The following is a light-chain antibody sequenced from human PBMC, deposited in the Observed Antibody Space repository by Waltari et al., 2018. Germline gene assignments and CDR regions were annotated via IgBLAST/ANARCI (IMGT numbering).Light chain of an antibody. V-gene: IGLV1-47*01. CDR1: SSNIGGNY. Sequence: SVLSQPPSASGTPGQRVTISCSGSSSNIGGNYVYCYQQLPGTAPKLLIYKNNQRPSGVPDRFSGSKSGSSVSLAISGLRSEDEADYYCAAWDDSLSGWVFGGGTKLTVL. CDR3: AAWDDSLSGWV. CDR2: KNN. J-gene: IGLJ3*02.